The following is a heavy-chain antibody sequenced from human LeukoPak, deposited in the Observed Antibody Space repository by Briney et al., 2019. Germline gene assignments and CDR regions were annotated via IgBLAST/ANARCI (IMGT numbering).Heavy chain of an antibody. CDR1: GFTFSSYW. D-gene: IGHD3-22*01. CDR3: AKELYYYDSSGYYSGPFFDY. V-gene: IGHV3-23*01. J-gene: IGHJ4*02. CDR2: ISGSGGST. Sequence: PGGSLRLSCAGSGFTFSSYWMSWVRQAPGKGLEWVSAISGSGGSTYYADSVKGRFTISRDNSKNTLYLQMNSLRAEDTAVYYCAKELYYYDSSGYYSGPFFDYWGQGTLVTVSS.